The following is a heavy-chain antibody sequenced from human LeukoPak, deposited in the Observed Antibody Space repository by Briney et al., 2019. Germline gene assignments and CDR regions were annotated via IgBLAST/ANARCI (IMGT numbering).Heavy chain of an antibody. CDR2: IYTSGST. CDR3: ARGLYYYGSGNYYNVGSPLEA. D-gene: IGHD3-10*01. Sequence: SQTLSLTCTVSGGPISRGTYYWSWIRQPAGKGLEWIGRIYTSGSTNYNPSLKSRVTISVDTSKNQFSLKLTSVTAADTAVYYCARGLYYYGSGNYYNVGSPLEAWGQGTLVTVSS. J-gene: IGHJ5*02. V-gene: IGHV4-61*02. CDR1: GGPISRGTYY.